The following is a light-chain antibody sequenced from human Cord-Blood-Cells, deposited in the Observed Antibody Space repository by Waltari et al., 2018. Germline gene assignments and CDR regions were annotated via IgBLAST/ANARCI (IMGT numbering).Light chain of an antibody. CDR3: MFWPNNVWV. J-gene: IGLJ3*02. V-gene: IGLV5-37*01. CDR1: SDITVGDVI. CDR2: YKSDSET. Sequence: QPVLTQPPSSSVSPGDSASPTCPLHSDITVGDVILSCCQQEPGSPPRFVLYYKSDSETAQRSGVPSRFSGSKDASANAGILRSSGLQSEDEADYYCMFWPNNVWVFGGGTKLTVL.